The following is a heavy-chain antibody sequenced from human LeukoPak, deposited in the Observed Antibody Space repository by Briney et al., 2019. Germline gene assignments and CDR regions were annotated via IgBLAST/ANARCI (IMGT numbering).Heavy chain of an antibody. CDR1: GFTFSDYY. CDR3: ARDDRDSSGYPAPDY. D-gene: IGHD3-22*01. J-gene: IGHJ4*02. V-gene: IGHV3-11*05. Sequence: PGGSLRLSCAASGFTFSDYYMSWIRQAPGKGLEWVSYISSSSSYTNYADSVKGRFTISRDNAKNSLYLQMNSLRAEDTAVYYCARDDRDSSGYPAPDYWGQGTLVTVSS. CDR2: ISSSSSYT.